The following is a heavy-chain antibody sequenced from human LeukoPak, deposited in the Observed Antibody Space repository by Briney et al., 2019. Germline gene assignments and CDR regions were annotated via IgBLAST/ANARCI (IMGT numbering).Heavy chain of an antibody. CDR3: ARGGSSWPYYYYYMDV. CDR2: IDHSGST. V-gene: IGHV4-34*01. J-gene: IGHJ6*03. D-gene: IGHD6-13*01. CDR1: GGSFSGYY. Sequence: SETLSLTCAVYGGSFSGYYWSWIRQPPGKGLEWIGEIDHSGSTNYSPSLKSRVTISVDTSKNQFSLKLSSVTAADTAVYYCARGGSSWPYYYYYMDVWGKGTTVTVSS.